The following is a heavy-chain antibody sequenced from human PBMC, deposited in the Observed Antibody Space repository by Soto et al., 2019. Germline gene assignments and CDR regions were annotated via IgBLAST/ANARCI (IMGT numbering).Heavy chain of an antibody. V-gene: IGHV3-23*01. CDR2: ISGSGGST. CDR3: AKDDSNYEYYFDY. CDR1: GFTVHSYA. Sequence: GSLRLSCATSGFTVHSYAMSWVRQAPGKGLEWVSAISGSGGSTYYADSVKGRFTISRDNSKNTLYLQMNSLRAEDTAVYYCAKDDSNYEYYFDYWSQGTLVTVSS. D-gene: IGHD4-4*01. J-gene: IGHJ4*02.